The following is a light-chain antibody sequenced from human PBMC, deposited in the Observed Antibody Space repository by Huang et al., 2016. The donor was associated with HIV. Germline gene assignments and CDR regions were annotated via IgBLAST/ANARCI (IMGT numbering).Light chain of an antibody. CDR2: WAS. CDR1: QSVLYSSKNKNY. Sequence: DIVMTQSPDSLAVSLGDRATINCKSCQSVLYSSKNKNYLAWYQQKPGQPPKLLIYWASTRESGVPDRFSGSGSGTDFTLTISSLQAEDVAVYYCHQYYSTLRTFGQGTKVEIK. V-gene: IGKV4-1*01. J-gene: IGKJ1*01. CDR3: HQYYSTLRT.